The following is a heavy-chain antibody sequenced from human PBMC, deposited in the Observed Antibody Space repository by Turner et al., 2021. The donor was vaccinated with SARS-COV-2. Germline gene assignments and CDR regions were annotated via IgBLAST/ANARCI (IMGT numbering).Heavy chain of an antibody. CDR1: GGSMSSSSYY. J-gene: IGHJ4*02. D-gene: IGHD3-22*01. CDR2: IYYSGST. Sequence: QLQLQESGTGLVKPSETLSLTCTVSGGSMSSSSYYWGWIRQPPGNGLPWIGSIYYSGSTYYNPSLKSRGTISVDTSKNQFSLKLSSVTAADTAVYYCARHKGDYDSSELLGWGQGTLVTVSS. CDR3: ARHKGDYDSSELLG. V-gene: IGHV4-39*01.